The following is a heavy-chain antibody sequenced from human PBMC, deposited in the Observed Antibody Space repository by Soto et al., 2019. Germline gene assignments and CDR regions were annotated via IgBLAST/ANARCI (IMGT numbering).Heavy chain of an antibody. CDR2: INPNSGGT. CDR1: GYTFTGYY. CDR3: ASPHYDFWSGYLYYGMDV. Sequence: ASVKVSFKASGYTFTGYYMHWVRQAPGQGLEWMGWINPNSGGTNYAQKFQGRVAMTRDTSISTAYMELSRLRSDDTAVYYCASPHYDFWSGYLYYGMDVWGQGTTVTVSS. V-gene: IGHV1-2*02. D-gene: IGHD3-3*01. J-gene: IGHJ6*02.